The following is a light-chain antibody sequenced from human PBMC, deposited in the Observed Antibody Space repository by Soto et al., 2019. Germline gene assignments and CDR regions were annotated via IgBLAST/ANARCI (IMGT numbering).Light chain of an antibody. V-gene: IGKV3-20*01. Sequence: EIVLTQSPGILSLSPGERATLSCMASQSVSSSYLAWYQQKPGQAPRLLIYGASSRATGIPDRSSGSGSGTDFTLTISRLEPEDFAVYYCQQYGSSPPATFGQGTKVDIK. CDR1: QSVSSSY. J-gene: IGKJ1*01. CDR2: GAS. CDR3: QQYGSSPPAT.